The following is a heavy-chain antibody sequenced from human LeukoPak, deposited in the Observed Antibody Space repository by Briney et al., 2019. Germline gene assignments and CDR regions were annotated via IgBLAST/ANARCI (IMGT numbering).Heavy chain of an antibody. V-gene: IGHV3-7*04. CDR1: GFSFRSFW. Sequence: GSLRLSCAASGFSFRSFWMSWVRQAPGKGLEWVASIKEDGSDKYYVESVKGRFTISRENARNSLYLQMHSLRAEDTAVYYCARVLWFGGIYYFDYWGQGTLVTVSS. CDR3: ARVLWFGGIYYFDY. J-gene: IGHJ4*02. CDR2: IKEDGSDK. D-gene: IGHD3-10*01.